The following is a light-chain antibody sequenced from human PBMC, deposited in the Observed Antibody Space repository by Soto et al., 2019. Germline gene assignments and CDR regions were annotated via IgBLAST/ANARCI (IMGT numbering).Light chain of an antibody. CDR3: HQYNNWPS. CDR1: QSVASN. Sequence: EMAVTQSPATLSVSPGERATLSCRASQSVASNLAWYQQKSGQAPRLLIYGASTRATGLPARFSGSGPGTEFTLTISSLQSEDFAVYYCHQYNNWPSFGPGTKVDIK. V-gene: IGKV3-15*01. CDR2: GAS. J-gene: IGKJ3*01.